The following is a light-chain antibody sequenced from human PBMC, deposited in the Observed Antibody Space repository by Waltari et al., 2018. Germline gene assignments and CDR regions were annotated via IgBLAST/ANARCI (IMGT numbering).Light chain of an antibody. V-gene: IGLV2-8*01. CDR1: SSDVGGYNY. CDR2: EVT. Sequence: QSALTQPPSASGSPGQSVTISCTGTSSDVGGYNYVSWYQQHPGKAPKLMIYEVTKGPSGVPVRFSGAKSGSTASRTVSGLQAEDEADYYCSSYAGSNNLGVFGGGTKLTVL. CDR3: SSYAGSNNLGV. J-gene: IGLJ2*01.